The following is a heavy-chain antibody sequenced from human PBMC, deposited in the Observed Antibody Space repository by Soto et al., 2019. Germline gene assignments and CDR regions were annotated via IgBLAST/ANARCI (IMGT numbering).Heavy chain of an antibody. D-gene: IGHD3-10*01. J-gene: IGHJ5*02. CDR3: ARHWRITMVRGVIFWFDP. V-gene: IGHV4-39*01. CDR1: GGSISSSSYY. Sequence: SETLSLTCTVSGGSISSSSYYWGWIRQPPGKGLEWIGSIYYSGSTYYNPSLKNRVTISVDTSKNQFSLKLSSVTAADTAVYYCARHWRITMVRGVIFWFDPWGQGTLVTVSS. CDR2: IYYSGST.